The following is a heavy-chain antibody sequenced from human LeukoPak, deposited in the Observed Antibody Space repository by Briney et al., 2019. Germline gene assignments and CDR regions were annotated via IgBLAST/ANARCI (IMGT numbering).Heavy chain of an antibody. CDR2: INHSGST. CDR1: GGSISSSSYY. J-gene: IGHJ5*02. Sequence: SETLSLTCTVSGGSISSSSYYWSWVRQPPGKGLEWIGEINHSGSTNYNPSLKSRVTISVDTSKNQFSLKLSSVTAADTAVYYCARGLLFDPWGQGTLVTVSS. CDR3: ARGLLFDP. V-gene: IGHV4-39*07.